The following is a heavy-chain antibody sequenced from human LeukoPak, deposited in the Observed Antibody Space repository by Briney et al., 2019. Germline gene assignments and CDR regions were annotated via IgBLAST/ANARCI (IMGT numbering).Heavy chain of an antibody. CDR1: DGSISGYY. V-gene: IGHV4-34*01. CDR2: INHSGST. D-gene: IGHD5-24*01. CDR3: ARALHGYQLSGGYLFDC. Sequence: PSETLSLTCAVYDGSISGYYWSWIRQPPGKGLEWIGEINHSGSTNYTPSLKSRVTISVDTSKSQFSLNLSSVAAADTGVYYCARALHGYQLSGGYLFDCWGQGTLVTVSS. J-gene: IGHJ4*02.